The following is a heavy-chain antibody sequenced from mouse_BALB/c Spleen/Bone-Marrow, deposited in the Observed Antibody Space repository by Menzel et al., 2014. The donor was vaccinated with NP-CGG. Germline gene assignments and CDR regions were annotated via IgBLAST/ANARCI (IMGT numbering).Heavy chain of an antibody. V-gene: IGHV1S29*02. Sequence: EVQLQQSGPELVKPGASVKISCKASGYTFTDYNIHWVKQSHGKSLEWIGYIYPYNGGTGYNQKFKSKATLTVDSSSSTAYMELRSLASEDSAVYYCARSYYYGSGFGWFAYWGQGTLVTVSA. J-gene: IGHJ3*01. CDR2: IYPYNGGT. CDR3: ARSYYYGSGFGWFAY. D-gene: IGHD1-1*01. CDR1: GYTFTDYN.